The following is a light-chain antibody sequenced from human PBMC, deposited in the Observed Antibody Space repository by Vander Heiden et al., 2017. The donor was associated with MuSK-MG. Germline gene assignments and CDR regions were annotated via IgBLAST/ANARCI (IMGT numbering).Light chain of an antibody. J-gene: IGKJ4*01. CDR3: QQDGSSPLT. V-gene: IGKV3-20*01. Sequence: EIVLTQSPGTLSLSQGERATLSCRASQSVSSTYLAWHQQKPGQAPRLLIYGASIRATGIPDRFSGSGSGTDFALTISRLEPEDFAVYYCQQDGSSPLTFGGGTKVEIK. CDR1: QSVSSTY. CDR2: GAS.